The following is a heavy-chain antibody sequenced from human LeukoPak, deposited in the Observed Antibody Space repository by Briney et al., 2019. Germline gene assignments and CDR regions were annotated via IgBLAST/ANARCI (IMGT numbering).Heavy chain of an antibody. CDR3: ATGGHLTSNHYYVPPDF. D-gene: IGHD3-22*01. CDR2: INPDSGVT. Sequence: GASVKVSCKTSGYTFDGYYIHWLRQAPGQGLEWVRWINPDSGVTDSTENFQGRVTMTSDMSITTVYMELTRLRSDDTAVYYCATGGHLTSNHYYVPPDFWGQGTLVSVSS. J-gene: IGHJ4*02. CDR1: GYTFDGYY. V-gene: IGHV1-2*02.